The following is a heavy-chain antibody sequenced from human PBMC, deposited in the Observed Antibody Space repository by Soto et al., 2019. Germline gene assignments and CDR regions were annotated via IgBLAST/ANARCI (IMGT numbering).Heavy chain of an antibody. CDR2: TYHSGGT. CDR3: ARDSLSGYYFDL. Sequence: QLQLQESGSGLVKPSQTLSLTCVVSGDSISSGGYSWNWIRQSPGKGLEWIGHTYHSGGTLYNPSLDSRVTISVDKSQNQFSLRLTSVTAADTAVYYCARDSLSGYYFDLWGQGTLVTVSS. CDR1: GDSISSGGYS. J-gene: IGHJ4*02. D-gene: IGHD3-22*01. V-gene: IGHV4-30-2*06.